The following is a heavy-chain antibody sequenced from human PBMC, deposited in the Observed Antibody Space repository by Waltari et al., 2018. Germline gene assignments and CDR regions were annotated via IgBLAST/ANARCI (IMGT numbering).Heavy chain of an antibody. CDR1: GGSITTKYN. D-gene: IGHD4-17*01. CDR3: GRIAFGDDGGYFQY. V-gene: IGHV4-39*01. Sequence: QLQLQESGPGLVRPSETLSLTCTVSGGSITTKYNWAWIRQPPGKGLEWMGNMQYRGSTFYNPSLMSRVTISLDTSKNQFSLTLTSVDAADTAVYFCGRIAFGDDGGYFQYWGQGTLVTVSS. J-gene: IGHJ1*01. CDR2: MQYRGST.